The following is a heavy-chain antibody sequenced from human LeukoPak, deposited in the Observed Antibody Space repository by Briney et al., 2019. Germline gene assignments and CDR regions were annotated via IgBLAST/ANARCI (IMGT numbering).Heavy chain of an antibody. Sequence: PGGSLRLSCAASGFTFSSFGMHWVRQAPGQGLEWVAFILYDGTNKYYADSVKGRFTISRDNSKNTLSLQMNSLRAEDTALYYCAKYRPDSYGYRDYWGQGTLITVSS. CDR1: GFTFSSFG. CDR3: AKYRPDSYGYRDY. J-gene: IGHJ4*02. D-gene: IGHD5-18*01. CDR2: ILYDGTNK. V-gene: IGHV3-30*02.